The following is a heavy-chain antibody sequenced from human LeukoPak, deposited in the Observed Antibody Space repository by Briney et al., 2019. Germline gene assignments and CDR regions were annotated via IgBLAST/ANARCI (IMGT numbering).Heavy chain of an antibody. V-gene: IGHV4-30-4*01. CDR3: ARASTRSGWTDY. Sequence: SETLSLTCTVSGGSISSSDYYWNWIRQPPGMGLEWIGYIYYSGTTYYNPSLKSRVTISVDRSKNQFSQKLSSVTAADTAVYYCARASTRSGWTDYWGQGTLVTVSS. CDR2: IYYSGTT. D-gene: IGHD6-19*01. J-gene: IGHJ4*02. CDR1: GGSISSSDYY.